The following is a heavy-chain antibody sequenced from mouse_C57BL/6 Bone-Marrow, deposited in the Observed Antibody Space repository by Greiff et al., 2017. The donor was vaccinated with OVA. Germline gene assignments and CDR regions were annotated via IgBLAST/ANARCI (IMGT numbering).Heavy chain of an antibody. Sequence: VQLQQSGAELVRPGTSVKVSCKASGYAFTNYLIEWVKQRPGQGLEWIGVINPGSGGTNYNEKFKGKATLTADKSSSTAYMQLSSLTSEDSAVYVCARPPYDYAMDYWGQGTSVTVSS. V-gene: IGHV1-54*01. CDR3: ARPPYDYAMDY. CDR1: GYAFTNYL. J-gene: IGHJ4*01. CDR2: INPGSGGT.